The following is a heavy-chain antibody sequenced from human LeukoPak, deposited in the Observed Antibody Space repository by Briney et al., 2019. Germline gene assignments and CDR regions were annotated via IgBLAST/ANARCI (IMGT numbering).Heavy chain of an antibody. V-gene: IGHV1-18*01. CDR1: GYTFTSYG. Sequence: ASVKVSCKASGYTFTSYGISWVRQAPGQGLEWMGWISAYNGNTNYAQKLQGRVTMTTDTSTSTAYMELRSLRSDDTAVYYCARDRERVLRFLEWLPYARYYYGMDVWGQGTTVTVSS. CDR2: ISAYNGNT. CDR3: ARDRERVLRFLEWLPYARYYYGMDV. J-gene: IGHJ6*02. D-gene: IGHD3-3*01.